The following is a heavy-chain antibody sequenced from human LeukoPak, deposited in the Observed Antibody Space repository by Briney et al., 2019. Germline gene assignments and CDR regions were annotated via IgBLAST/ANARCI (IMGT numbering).Heavy chain of an antibody. CDR3: AREPNYDYVWGSLPDAFDI. D-gene: IGHD3-16*01. CDR2: IWYDGSNK. CDR1: GFTFSSYG. Sequence: GGSLRLSCAASGFTFSSYGMHWVRQAPGKGLEWVAVIWYDGSNKYYADSVKGRFTISRDNSKNTLYLQMNSLRAEDTAVYYCAREPNYDYVWGSLPDAFDIWGQGTMVTVSS. V-gene: IGHV3-33*01. J-gene: IGHJ3*02.